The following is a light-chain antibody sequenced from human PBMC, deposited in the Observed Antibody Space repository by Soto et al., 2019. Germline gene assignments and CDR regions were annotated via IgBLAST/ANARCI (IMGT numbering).Light chain of an antibody. CDR2: AAS. CDR3: QQSYNTPPT. CDR1: QSISRN. Sequence: DIQMTQSPSSLSASVGARVPITCRASQSISRNLNWYQQKQGKAPKLLIYAASSLQSGVPSRFSGSGSGTDFTLTISSLQPEDFATYYCQQSYNTPPTFGQGTKVDIK. V-gene: IGKV1-39*01. J-gene: IGKJ1*01.